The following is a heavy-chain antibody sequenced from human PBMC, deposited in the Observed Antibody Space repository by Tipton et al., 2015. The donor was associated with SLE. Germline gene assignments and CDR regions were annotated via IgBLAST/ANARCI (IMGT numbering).Heavy chain of an antibody. D-gene: IGHD3-3*01. CDR3: AREPRSGYHDY. J-gene: IGHJ4*02. CDR2: IYYSGST. Sequence: TLSPTCTVSGASISSYYWSWIRQPPGKGLEWIGYIYYSGSTIHNPSLKSRVTMSVDTSKNQFSLKLSSVTAADTAVYYCAREPRSGYHDYWGQGTLVIVSS. CDR1: GASISSYY. V-gene: IGHV4-59*12.